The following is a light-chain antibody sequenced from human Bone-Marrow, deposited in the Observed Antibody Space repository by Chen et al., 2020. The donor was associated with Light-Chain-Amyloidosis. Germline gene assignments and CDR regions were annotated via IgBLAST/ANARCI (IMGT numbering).Light chain of an antibody. CDR1: QSVRSTY. Sequence: IVLTQSPGTLSLSPGERATLACRASQSVRSTYLAWYQQKPGQAPRLLIWGSSDRASGIPDRISGSESETDSTLTIGRLEPEDFAVYYWSHYGGSPRELAFGGGTKVEIK. J-gene: IGKJ4*01. CDR3: SHYGGSPRELA. CDR2: GSS. V-gene: IGKV3-20*01.